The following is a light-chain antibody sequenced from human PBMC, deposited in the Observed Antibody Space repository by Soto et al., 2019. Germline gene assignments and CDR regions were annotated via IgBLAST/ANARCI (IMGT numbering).Light chain of an antibody. CDR2: GAS. CDR3: QLYGSSAYT. V-gene: IGKV3-20*01. J-gene: IGKJ2*01. CDR1: QSVRRNY. Sequence: EFVLTQSPGTLSLSPGERATLSCSASQSVRRNYLAWYQQKPGQSPRILIYGASNRATGIPDRFSGSGSGTDFTLAISRLEPEDFVVFYCQLYGSSAYTFGQGTTLEIK.